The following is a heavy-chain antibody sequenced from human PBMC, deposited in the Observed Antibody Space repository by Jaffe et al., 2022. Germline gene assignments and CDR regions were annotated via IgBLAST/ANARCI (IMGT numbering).Heavy chain of an antibody. V-gene: IGHV4-59*11. D-gene: IGHD4-17*01. CDR3: ARGITVTTRFDY. CDR1: GGSISSHY. J-gene: IGHJ4*02. Sequence: QVQLQESGPGLVKPSETLSLTCTVSGGSISSHYWNWIRQPPGKGLEWIGYFYYSGSTNYNPSLKSRVTISVDMSKNQFSLNLSSVTAADTAVYYCARGITVTTRFDYWGQGTLVTVSS. CDR2: FYYSGST.